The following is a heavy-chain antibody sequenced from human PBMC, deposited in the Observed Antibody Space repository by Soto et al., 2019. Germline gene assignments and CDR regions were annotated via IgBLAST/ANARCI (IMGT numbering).Heavy chain of an antibody. CDR1: GFTFSSYA. CDR2: ISGSGGST. V-gene: IGHV3-23*01. CDR3: AKDHYYDSSGFSGGNDAFDI. Sequence: EVQLLVSGGGLVQPGGSLRLSCAASGFTFSSYAMSWVRQAPGKGLEWVSAISGSGGSTYYADSVKGRFTISRDNSKNTLYLQMNSLRAEDTAVYYCAKDHYYDSSGFSGGNDAFDIWGQGTMVTVSS. D-gene: IGHD3-22*01. J-gene: IGHJ3*02.